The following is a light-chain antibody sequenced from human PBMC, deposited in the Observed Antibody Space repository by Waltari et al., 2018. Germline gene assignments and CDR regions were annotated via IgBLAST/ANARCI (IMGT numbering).Light chain of an antibody. CDR1: RSNIGAGSD. CDR2: NNI. V-gene: IGLV1-40*01. CDR3: QSYDSSLSGSRV. J-gene: IGLJ3*02. Sequence: SVLTQPHSGSVAPGQWVSIPCTGSRSNIGAGSDVLWYQQLPGTARTLPIANNINRPSGYPDPCSGSKSGTSASLAITGLQAEDEAVYYCQSYDSSLSGSRVCGGGTKLTVL.